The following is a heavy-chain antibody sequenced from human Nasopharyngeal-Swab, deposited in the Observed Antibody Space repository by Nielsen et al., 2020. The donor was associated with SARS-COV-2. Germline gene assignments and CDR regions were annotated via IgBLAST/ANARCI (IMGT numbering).Heavy chain of an antibody. CDR3: ARVRKRYCSSTSCYGGDFDY. D-gene: IGHD2-2*01. V-gene: IGHV3-20*01. J-gene: IGHJ4*02. CDR1: GFTFDDYG. CDR2: INWNGGST. Sequence: GGSLRLSCAASGFTFDDYGMSWVRQTPGQGLELVSGINWNGGSTGYADSVKGRFTISRDNAKNSLYLQMNSLRAEDTALYHCARVRKRYCSSTSCYGGDFDYWGQGTLVTVSS.